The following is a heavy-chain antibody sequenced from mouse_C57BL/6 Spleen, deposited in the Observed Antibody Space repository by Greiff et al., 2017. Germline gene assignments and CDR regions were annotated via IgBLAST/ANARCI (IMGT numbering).Heavy chain of an antibody. J-gene: IGHJ4*01. V-gene: IGHV1-39*01. CDR2: INPNYGTT. CDR3: ARMQGYGLTLYAMDY. CDR1: GYSFTDYN. D-gene: IGHD1-1*02. Sequence: VQLQQSGPELVKPGASVKISCKASGYSFTDYNMNWVKQSNGKSLEWIGVINPNYGTTSYNQKFKGKATLTVDQSSSTAYMQLNSRTSEDSAVYYCARMQGYGLTLYAMDYWGQGTSVTVSS.